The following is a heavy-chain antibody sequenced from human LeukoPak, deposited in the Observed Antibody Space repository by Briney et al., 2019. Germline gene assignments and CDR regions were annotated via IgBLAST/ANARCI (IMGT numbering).Heavy chain of an antibody. CDR2: ISGSGGST. D-gene: IGHD3-10*01. V-gene: IGHV3-23*01. J-gene: IGHJ5*02. CDR1: GFTFSSYA. CDR3: AKEDLYGSVKWFDP. Sequence: GGSLRLSCAASGFTFSSYAMTWVRQAPGKGLEWGSDISGSGGSTYYADSVKGRFTISRDNSKNTLYLQMNSLRAEDTAVYYCAKEDLYGSVKWFDPWGQGTLVTVSS.